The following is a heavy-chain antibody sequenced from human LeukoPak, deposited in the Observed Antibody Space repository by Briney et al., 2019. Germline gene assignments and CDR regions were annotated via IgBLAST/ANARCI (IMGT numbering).Heavy chain of an antibody. CDR3: ARDRSSSTFVDY. D-gene: IGHD6-13*01. V-gene: IGHV1-69*05. J-gene: IGHJ4*02. CDR2: IIPIFGTA. Sequence: GASVKVSCKASGGTFSSYAISWVRQAPGQGLEWMGGIIPIFGTANYAQKFQGRVTMTRDTSTSTVYMELSSLRSEDTAVYYCARDRSSSTFVDYWGQGTLVTVSS. CDR1: GGTFSSYA.